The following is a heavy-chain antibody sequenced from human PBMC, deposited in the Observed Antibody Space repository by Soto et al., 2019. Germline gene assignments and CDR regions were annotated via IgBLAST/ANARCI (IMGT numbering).Heavy chain of an antibody. Sequence: SETLSLTCAVYGESFSGYYWSWIRQPPGKGLEWIGEINHSGSTNYNPSLKSRVTISVDTSKNQFSLKLSSVTAADTAVYYCAIGNQPSYYYYGMDVWGQGTTVTVSS. CDR1: GESFSGYY. CDR3: AIGNQPSYYYYGMDV. J-gene: IGHJ6*02. V-gene: IGHV4-34*01. CDR2: INHSGST.